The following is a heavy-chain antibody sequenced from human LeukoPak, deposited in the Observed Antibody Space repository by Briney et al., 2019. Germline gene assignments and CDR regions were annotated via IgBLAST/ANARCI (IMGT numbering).Heavy chain of an antibody. CDR3: ARDLLREAVAGIGVDY. CDR1: GYTFTSYG. V-gene: IGHV1-18*01. Sequence: GASVKVSCKASGYTFTSYGISWVRQAPGQGLEWMGWISAYNGNTNYAQKLQGRVTMTTDTSTSTAYMELRSLRSDDTAVYYCARDLLREAVAGIGVDYWGQGTLVTVSS. CDR2: ISAYNGNT. J-gene: IGHJ4*02. D-gene: IGHD6-19*01.